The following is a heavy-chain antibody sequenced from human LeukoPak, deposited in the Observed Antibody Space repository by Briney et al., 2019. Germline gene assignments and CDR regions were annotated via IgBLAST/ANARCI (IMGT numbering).Heavy chain of an antibody. J-gene: IGHJ4*02. CDR2: INTKTGNP. D-gene: IGHD6-13*01. CDR1: GYTFTSYA. CDR3: ARALAAAGLLQYYFDY. V-gene: IGHV7-4-1*02. Sequence: ASVKVSCKASGYTFTSYAMNWVRQAPGQGLEWMGWINTKTGNPTYAQGFTGRFVFSLDTSVSTAYLQISSLKAEDTAVYYCARALAAAGLLQYYFDYWGQGTLVTVSS.